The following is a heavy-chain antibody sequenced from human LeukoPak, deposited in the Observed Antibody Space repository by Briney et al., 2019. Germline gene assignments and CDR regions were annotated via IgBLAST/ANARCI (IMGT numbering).Heavy chain of an antibody. Sequence: SSVKVSCKASGGTFSSYAISWVRQAPGQGLEWMGRIIPIFGTANYAQKFQGRVTITTDESTSTAYMELSSLRSKDTAVYYCARGRNYYGSGSYYPLNYYYYYMDVWGKGTTVTVSS. CDR3: ARGRNYYGSGSYYPLNYYYYYMDV. V-gene: IGHV1-69*05. CDR2: IIPIFGTA. CDR1: GGTFSSYA. D-gene: IGHD3-10*01. J-gene: IGHJ6*03.